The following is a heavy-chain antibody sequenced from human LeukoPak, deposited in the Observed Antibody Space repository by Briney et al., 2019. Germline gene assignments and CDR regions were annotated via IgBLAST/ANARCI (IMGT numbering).Heavy chain of an antibody. D-gene: IGHD3-3*01. V-gene: IGHV4-31*03. CDR2: IHYIGNA. J-gene: IGHJ4*02. Sequence: SETLSLTCTVSGDSISSSAYYWSWIRQRPGTGLEWIAYIHYIGNAYSNPSLESRVTMSVDTSSNQFSLNVASVTAADTAVYYCARVRDDYFFDCWGQGILVTVSS. CDR1: GDSISSSAYY. CDR3: ARVRDDYFFDC.